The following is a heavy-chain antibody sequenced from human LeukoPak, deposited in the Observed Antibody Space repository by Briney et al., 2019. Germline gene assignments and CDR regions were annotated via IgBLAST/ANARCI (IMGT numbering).Heavy chain of an antibody. CDR1: GYTFTSYD. V-gene: IGHV1-8*03. CDR2: MNPNSGNT. Sequence: GASVKVSCKASGYTFTSYDINWVRQATGQGLEWMGWMNPNSGNTGYAQKFQGRVTITRNTSISTAYMELSSLRSEDTAVYYCARDLPLDPSTFTYYYMDVWGKGTTVTVSS. J-gene: IGHJ6*03. CDR3: ARDLPLDPSTFTYYYMDV.